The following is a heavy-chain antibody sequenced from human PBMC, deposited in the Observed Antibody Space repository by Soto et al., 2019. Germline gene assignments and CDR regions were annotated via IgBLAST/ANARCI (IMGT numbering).Heavy chain of an antibody. V-gene: IGHV4-59*01. CDR1: GGSISRYY. D-gene: IGHD3-16*01. Sequence: SEALSLTCTVSGGSISRYYWSWIRQPPGKGLEWIGYIYYSGSTNYNPSLKSRVTISVDTSKNQFSLKLSSVTAADTAVYYCAREGGTEGAEYFQHWGQGTLVTVS. J-gene: IGHJ1*01. CDR3: AREGGTEGAEYFQH. CDR2: IYYSGST.